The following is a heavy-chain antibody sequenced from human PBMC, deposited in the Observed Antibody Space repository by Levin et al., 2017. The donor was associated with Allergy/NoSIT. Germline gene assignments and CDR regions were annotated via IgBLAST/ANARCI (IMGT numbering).Heavy chain of an antibody. CDR2: ISSSGDIT. V-gene: IGHV3-48*03. D-gene: IGHD3-3*01. CDR3: ARVFKPFLEAGDYYYYMDV. Sequence: GESLKISCAASGFSFSSYEMNWVRQAPGKGLEWVAYISSSGDITYYADSEKGRFTISRDNAKSSLYLQMNSLRAEDTAIYYCARVFKPFLEAGDYYYYMDVWGKGTPATVSS. J-gene: IGHJ6*03. CDR1: GFSFSSYE.